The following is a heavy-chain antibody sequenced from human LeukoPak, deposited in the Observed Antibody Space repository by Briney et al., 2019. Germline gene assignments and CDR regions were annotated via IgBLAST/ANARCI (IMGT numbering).Heavy chain of an antibody. CDR2: INPNSGGT. CDR3: ASSVAGTDDYYYYYMDV. V-gene: IGHV1-2*02. CDR1: GYTFTGYY. J-gene: IGHJ6*03. D-gene: IGHD6-19*01. Sequence: ASVKVSCKASGYTFTGYYMHWVRQAPGQGLEWMGWINPNSGGTNYAQKLQGRVTMTTDTSTSTAYMELRSLRSDDTAVYYCASSVAGTDDYYYYYMDVWGKGTTVTVSS.